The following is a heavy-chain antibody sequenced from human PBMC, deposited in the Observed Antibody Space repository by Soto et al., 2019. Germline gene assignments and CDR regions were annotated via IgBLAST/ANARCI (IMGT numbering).Heavy chain of an antibody. CDR3: GKGDTIFGVVDD. CDR2: INNDATYR. Sequence: PGGSLRLSCAGPGFTFSDYFITWIRQAPGKGLEWISYINNDATYRKYADSVKGRFTVSRDNAKNSVFLQMNSLRPEDTALYYCGKGDTIFGVVDDWGPGTLVTVSS. CDR1: GFTFSDYF. D-gene: IGHD3-3*01. J-gene: IGHJ4*02. V-gene: IGHV3-11*06.